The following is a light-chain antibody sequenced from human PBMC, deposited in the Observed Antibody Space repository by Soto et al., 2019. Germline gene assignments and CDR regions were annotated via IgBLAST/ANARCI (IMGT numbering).Light chain of an antibody. CDR3: CVYGGNAFFAI. CDR2: EGT. V-gene: IGLV2-23*01. Sequence: QSALTQPASVSGSPGQSITISCTGTNSDIGSYNLVSWYQQHPGKVPRLMIYEGTKRPSGVSNRFSGSRSGNTASLTIAGLQAEYEADYYCCVYGGNAFFAIFGGGTKLTVL. CDR1: NSDIGSYNL. J-gene: IGLJ2*01.